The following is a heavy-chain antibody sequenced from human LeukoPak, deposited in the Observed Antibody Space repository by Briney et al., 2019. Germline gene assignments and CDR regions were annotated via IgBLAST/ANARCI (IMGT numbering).Heavy chain of an antibody. CDR1: GFSLSSYW. D-gene: IGHD5-12*01. J-gene: IGHJ4*02. V-gene: IGHV3-7*01. CDR2: IEEDGSEK. Sequence: GGSLRLSCAASGFSLSSYWMSWVRLAPGKGLEWVADIEEDGSEKYYVDSVKGRFTISRDNAKNSLSLQMNSLRPEDTALYYCARSSGYPDYWGQGTLVTVSS. CDR3: ARSSGYPDY.